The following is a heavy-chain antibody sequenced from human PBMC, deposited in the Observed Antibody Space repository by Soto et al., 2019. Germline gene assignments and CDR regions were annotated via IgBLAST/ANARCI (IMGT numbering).Heavy chain of an antibody. CDR3: ARGSDFWSGYYSEDYYYYYMDV. CDR1: GYTFTSYG. D-gene: IGHD3-3*01. V-gene: IGHV1-18*01. CDR2: ISAYNGNT. Sequence: ASVKVSCKASGYTFTSYGISWVRQAPGQGLEWMGWISAYNGNTNYAQKLQGRVTMTTNTSTSTAYMELRSLRSEDTAVYYCARGSDFWSGYYSEDYYYYYMDVWGKGTTVTVSS. J-gene: IGHJ6*03.